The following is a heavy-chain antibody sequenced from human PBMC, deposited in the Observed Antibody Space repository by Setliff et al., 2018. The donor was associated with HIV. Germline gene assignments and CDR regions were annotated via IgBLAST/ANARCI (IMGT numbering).Heavy chain of an antibody. CDR2: IYTRGST. CDR1: GGSISNFY. J-gene: IGHJ4*02. CDR3: ARLEYYSDGNGYLQFYFDY. V-gene: IGHV4-4*07. Sequence: SETLSLTCSVSGGSISNFYWSWIRQPPGKGLEWIGRIYTRGSTNYNPSLKSRVTMSLDTSKTQYSLKLNSVTAADTAVYYCARLEYYSDGNGYLQFYFDYWGQGTLVTVSS. D-gene: IGHD3-22*01.